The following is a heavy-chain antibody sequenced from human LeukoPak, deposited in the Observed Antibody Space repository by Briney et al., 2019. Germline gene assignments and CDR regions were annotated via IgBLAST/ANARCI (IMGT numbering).Heavy chain of an antibody. CDR3: ARGDPLDY. CDR2: IYYSGST. CDR1: GGSISSYY. J-gene: IGHJ4*02. Sequence: SETLSLTCTVSGGSISSYYWSWIRQPPGKGLEWIGYIYYSGSTNYNPSLKSRVTISVDTSKNQFSLKLSSVTAADTAVYYCARGDPLDYWGQGTLVTVSS. V-gene: IGHV4-59*01.